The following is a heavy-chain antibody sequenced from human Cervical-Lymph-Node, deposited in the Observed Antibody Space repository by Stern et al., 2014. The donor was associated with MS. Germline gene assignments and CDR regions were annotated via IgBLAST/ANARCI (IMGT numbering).Heavy chain of an antibody. Sequence: QVQLQESGPGLVKPSGTLSLTCAVSGGSISSYNWWSWVRQTPGKGLEWIGQIHHDGPTDYNPTHKSRVTISVDKSKNQFSLKLSSVTAADAAVYYCARIPTHWGQGTLVTVSS. J-gene: IGHJ4*02. CDR1: GGSISSYNW. V-gene: IGHV4-4*02. CDR2: IHHDGPT. D-gene: IGHD2-21*01. CDR3: ARIPTH.